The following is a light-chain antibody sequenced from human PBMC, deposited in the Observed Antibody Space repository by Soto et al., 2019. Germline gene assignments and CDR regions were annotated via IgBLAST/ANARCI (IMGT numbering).Light chain of an antibody. CDR2: EVS. J-gene: IGLJ1*01. Sequence: QSALTQPASVSGSPGQSITISCTGTNSDVGGYNYVSWYQQHPGKAPELMIYEVSHRPSGVSNRFSGSNSNNTASLTISGLQAEDEADYYCSSYTSISTLYVFGTGTKVTVL. CDR1: NSDVGGYNY. V-gene: IGLV2-14*01. CDR3: SSYTSISTLYV.